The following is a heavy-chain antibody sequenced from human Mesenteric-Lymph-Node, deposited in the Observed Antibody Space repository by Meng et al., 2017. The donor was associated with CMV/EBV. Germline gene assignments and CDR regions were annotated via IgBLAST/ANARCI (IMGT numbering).Heavy chain of an antibody. V-gene: IGHV4-39*01. D-gene: IGHD3-3*01. Sequence: SETLSLTCTVSGASIGSRDYYWVWIRQTPGTGLEWVGSIYYGRNTYYNPSLKSRVTISIDTSKNQFSLKWTTVTAADTGVYYCAKGNAGMVIDNWGQGTLVTVSS. CDR3: AKGNAGMVIDN. J-gene: IGHJ4*02. CDR1: GASIGSRDYY. CDR2: IYYGRNT.